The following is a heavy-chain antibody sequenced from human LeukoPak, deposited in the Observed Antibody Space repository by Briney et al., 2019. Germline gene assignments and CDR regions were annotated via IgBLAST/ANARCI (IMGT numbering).Heavy chain of an antibody. CDR2: ISYDGSNK. D-gene: IGHD3-10*01. Sequence: GGSLRLSCAASGFTFSNYAFHWVRQAPGKGLEWVALISYDGSNKYYADSVKGRFTISRDNAKNTLYLQMNSLRAEDTAVYYCAKTSVFITMVRGANFDYWGQGTLVTVSS. V-gene: IGHV3-30*04. CDR1: GFTFSNYA. J-gene: IGHJ4*02. CDR3: AKTSVFITMVRGANFDY.